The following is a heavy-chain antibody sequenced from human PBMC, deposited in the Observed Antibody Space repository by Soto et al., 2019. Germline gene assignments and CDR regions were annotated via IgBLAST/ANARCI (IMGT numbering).Heavy chain of an antibody. CDR2: IYYSGST. CDR1: GGSISSYY. J-gene: IGHJ6*02. D-gene: IGHD3-3*01. CDR3: ARVLTIFGVVIGDYYYGMDV. Sequence: SETLSLTCTVSGGSISSYYWSWIRQPPGTGLEWIGYIYYSGSTNYNPSLKSRVTISVDTSKNQFSLKLSSVTAADTAVYYCARVLTIFGVVIGDYYYGMDVWGQGTTVTVSS. V-gene: IGHV4-59*01.